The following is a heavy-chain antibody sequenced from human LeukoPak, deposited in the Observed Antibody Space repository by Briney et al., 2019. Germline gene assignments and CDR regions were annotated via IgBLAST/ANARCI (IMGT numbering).Heavy chain of an antibody. V-gene: IGHV3-23*01. D-gene: IGHD6-13*01. CDR3: ARGKYSSSWDPIDY. J-gene: IGHJ4*02. Sequence: GGSLRLSCAASGFTFSTYAMSWVRQGPGKGLEWVSGISGSGGSTYYADSVKGRFTTSRDNAKNSLSLQMNSLRAEDTAVYYCARGKYSSSWDPIDYWGQGTLVTVSS. CDR2: ISGSGGST. CDR1: GFTFSTYA.